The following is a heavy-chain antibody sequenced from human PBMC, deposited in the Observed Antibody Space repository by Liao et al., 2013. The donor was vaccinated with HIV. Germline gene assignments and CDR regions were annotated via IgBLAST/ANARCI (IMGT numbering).Heavy chain of an antibody. CDR1: GASISSGNYY. Sequence: QVQLQESGPGLVKPSQTLSLTCTVSGASISSGNYYWSWIRQPPGKGLEWIGYIYYSGSTYYNPSLKSRVTISVDTSKNQFSLKLSSVTAADTAVYYCVGFYSSSPLIDYWGQGTLVTVSS. J-gene: IGHJ4*02. CDR3: VGFYSSSPLIDY. D-gene: IGHD6-6*01. V-gene: IGHV4-30-4*08. CDR2: IYYSGST.